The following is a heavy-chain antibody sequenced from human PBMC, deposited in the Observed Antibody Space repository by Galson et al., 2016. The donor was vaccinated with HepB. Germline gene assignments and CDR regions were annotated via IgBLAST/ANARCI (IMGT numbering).Heavy chain of an antibody. J-gene: IGHJ6*03. Sequence: SLRLSCAASGFTFSDYWMSWVRQAPGKGLEWVANIKQDGSEKYYVDSVKGRFTISRDNAKNSLYLQMNGLRAEDTAVYYCAREVGYCSGGNCYSFYYFYYYMDVWGKGTTVTVSS. D-gene: IGHD2-15*01. CDR2: IKQDGSEK. V-gene: IGHV3-7*01. CDR3: AREVGYCSGGNCYSFYYFYYYMDV. CDR1: GFTFSDYW.